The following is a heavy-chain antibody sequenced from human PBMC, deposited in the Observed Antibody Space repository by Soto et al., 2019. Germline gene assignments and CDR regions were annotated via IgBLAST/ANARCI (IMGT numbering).Heavy chain of an antibody. CDR3: ARDRDHDYFYGMDI. Sequence: LQESVPGLVKASETLSLSCSVSFGPMRGYYWSWIRQPPGKGLEWIANIFYNGGANYNPSLRSRVTLSVDKSKNSFSLRLTSVTPADTAVYYCARDRDHDYFYGMDIWGQGTTVTVS. J-gene: IGHJ6*02. CDR1: FGPMRGYY. D-gene: IGHD3-10*01. CDR2: IFYNGGA. V-gene: IGHV4-59*01.